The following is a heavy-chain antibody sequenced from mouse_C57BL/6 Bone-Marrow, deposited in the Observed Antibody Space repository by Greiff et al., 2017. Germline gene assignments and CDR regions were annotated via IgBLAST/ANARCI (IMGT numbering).Heavy chain of an antibody. J-gene: IGHJ2*01. CDR1: GYSFTGYF. CDR3: ARWDGNSYFDY. Sequence: VQLKESGPELVKPGDSVKISCKASGYSFTGYFMNWVMQSHGKSLEWIGRINPYNGDTFYNQKFKGKATLTVDKSSSTAHMELRSLTSEDSAVYYCARWDGNSYFDYWGQGTTLTVSS. CDR2: INPYNGDT. D-gene: IGHD2-1*01. V-gene: IGHV1-20*01.